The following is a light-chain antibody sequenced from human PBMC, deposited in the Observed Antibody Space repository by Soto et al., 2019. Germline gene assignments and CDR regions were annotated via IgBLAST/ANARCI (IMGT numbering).Light chain of an antibody. CDR3: QQYGSSIT. CDR2: GAS. J-gene: IGKJ5*01. Sequence: EIVMTQSPATLSVSPGERATLSCRASQSVSNKLAWYQQKPGQAPRLLIYGASSRATGIPDRFSGSGSGTDFTLTINRLEPEDFAVYYCQQYGSSITFGQGTRLEIK. CDR1: QSVSNK. V-gene: IGKV3-20*01.